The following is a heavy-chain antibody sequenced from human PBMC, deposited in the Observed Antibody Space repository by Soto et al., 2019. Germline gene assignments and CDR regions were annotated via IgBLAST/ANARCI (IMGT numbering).Heavy chain of an antibody. D-gene: IGHD3-3*01. CDR2: IIPIFGTA. CDR1: GGTFSSYA. Sequence: ASVKVSCKASGGTFSSYAISWVRQAPGQGLEWMGGIIPIFGTANYAQKFQGRVTITADESTSTAYMELSSLRSEDTAVYYCARDRVTIFGVVTTDYYYYGMDVWGQGTTVTVSS. J-gene: IGHJ6*02. V-gene: IGHV1-69*13. CDR3: ARDRVTIFGVVTTDYYYYGMDV.